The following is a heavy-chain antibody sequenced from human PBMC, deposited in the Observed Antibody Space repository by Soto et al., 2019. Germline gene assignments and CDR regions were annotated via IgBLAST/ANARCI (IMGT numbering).Heavy chain of an antibody. J-gene: IGHJ4*02. D-gene: IGHD6-13*01. V-gene: IGHV5-51*01. CDR3: VRSDSSSWFFAY. Sequence: GESLKISCKVSGYSFTNYWIGWVRQMPGKGLEWMGTIYPGDSDTRYSPSFQGQVTISAGKSLSTAYLQWSSLKASDTAMYYCVRSDSSSWFFAYWGQGTLVTVSS. CDR1: GYSFTNYW. CDR2: IYPGDSDT.